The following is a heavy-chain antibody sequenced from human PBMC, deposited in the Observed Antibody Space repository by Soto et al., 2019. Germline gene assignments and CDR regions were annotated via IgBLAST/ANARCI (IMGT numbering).Heavy chain of an antibody. J-gene: IGHJ6*02. V-gene: IGHV3-11*01. CDR1: GFTFSDYY. Sequence: GGSLRLSCAASGFTFSDYYMSWIRQAPGKGLEWVSYISSSGSTIYYADSVKGRFTISRDNAKNSLYLQMNSLRAEDTAVYYCAGPQVAVAVPVYYYGMDVWGQGTTVTVSS. D-gene: IGHD6-19*01. CDR2: ISSSGSTI. CDR3: AGPQVAVAVPVYYYGMDV.